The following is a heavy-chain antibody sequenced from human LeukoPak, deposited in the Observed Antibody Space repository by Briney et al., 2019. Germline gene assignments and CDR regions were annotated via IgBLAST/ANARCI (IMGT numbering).Heavy chain of an antibody. Sequence: PGGSLRLSCAASGFTFSSYGMHWVRQAPGKGLEWVAVISYDGSNKYYADSVKGRFTISRDNTKNTVYLQMNSLRPEDTAVYYCARAPDSSGYYYHFDYWGQGTLVTVSS. D-gene: IGHD3-22*01. J-gene: IGHJ4*02. CDR2: ISYDGSNK. V-gene: IGHV3-30*03. CDR3: ARAPDSSGYYYHFDY. CDR1: GFTFSSYG.